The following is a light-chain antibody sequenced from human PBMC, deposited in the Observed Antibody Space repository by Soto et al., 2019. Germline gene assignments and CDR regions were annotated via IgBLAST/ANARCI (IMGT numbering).Light chain of an antibody. V-gene: IGLV2-23*01. Sequence: QSVLTQPASVSGSPVLSITISCTGTRSDVGNYNLVSWYQQRPGKAPKLMIYEGSKRPSGVSNRFSGSKSGSTASLTISGLQAADEADYYCCSYAGSSSYVFGTGTKVTVL. CDR1: RSDVGNYNL. CDR3: CSYAGSSSYV. J-gene: IGLJ1*01. CDR2: EGS.